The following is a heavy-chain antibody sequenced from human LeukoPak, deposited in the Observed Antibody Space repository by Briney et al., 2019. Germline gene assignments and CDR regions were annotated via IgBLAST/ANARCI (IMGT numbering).Heavy chain of an antibody. J-gene: IGHJ6*04. Sequence: GGSLRLSCAASGFSFSSFAMTWVRQAPGKGLEWVSGIIDTGGATYYADSVKGRFTISRDNSKNTLFLQMNSLRAEDTAVYYCAKFNGHPTTNYYMDVWGEGTTVTASS. V-gene: IGHV3-23*01. CDR2: IIDTGGAT. D-gene: IGHD3-10*01. CDR3: AKFNGHPTTNYYMDV. CDR1: GFSFSSFA.